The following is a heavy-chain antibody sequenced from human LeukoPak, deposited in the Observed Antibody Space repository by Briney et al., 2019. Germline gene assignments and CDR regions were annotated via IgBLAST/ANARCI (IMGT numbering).Heavy chain of an antibody. Sequence: KSSETLSLTCAVSGDSISSDIWWSWVRQPPGKGLEWIGEIHHSGGINYNPSLKSRVIISLDKSKNQFSVELNSVTAADTALYYCSRGGEYRLHYWGQGTLVTVSS. D-gene: IGHD2/OR15-2a*01. J-gene: IGHJ4*02. V-gene: IGHV4-4*02. CDR1: GDSISSDIW. CDR2: IHHSGGI. CDR3: SRGGEYRLHY.